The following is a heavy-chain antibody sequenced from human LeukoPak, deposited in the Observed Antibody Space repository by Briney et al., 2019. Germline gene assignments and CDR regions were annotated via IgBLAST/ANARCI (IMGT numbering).Heavy chain of an antibody. V-gene: IGHV1-18*01. D-gene: IGHD3-9*01. Sequence: ASVKVFCKASGYTFTSYGISWVRQAPGQGLEWMGWISAYNGNTNYAQKLQGRVTMTTDTSTSTAYMELRSLRSDDTAVYYCARDLPVRYFDWLPTPGYGMDVWGQGTTVTVSS. CDR1: GYTFTSYG. CDR3: ARDLPVRYFDWLPTPGYGMDV. CDR2: ISAYNGNT. J-gene: IGHJ6*02.